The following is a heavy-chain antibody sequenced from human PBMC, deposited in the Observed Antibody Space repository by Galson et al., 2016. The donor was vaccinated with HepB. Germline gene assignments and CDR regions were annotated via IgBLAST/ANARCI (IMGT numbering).Heavy chain of an antibody. V-gene: IGHV3-23*01. J-gene: IGHJ1*01. CDR1: GFTFSSYA. CDR2: ISGSGGTT. CDR3: AKGAYSLPENFQH. Sequence: SLRLSCAASGFTFSSYAMNWVRQPPGKGLEWVSSISGSGGTTYYADSLKGRFTISRDNSKSTLYLQMNSLRAEDTAVYYCAKGAYSLPENFQHWSQGTLVTVSS. D-gene: IGHD2-15*01.